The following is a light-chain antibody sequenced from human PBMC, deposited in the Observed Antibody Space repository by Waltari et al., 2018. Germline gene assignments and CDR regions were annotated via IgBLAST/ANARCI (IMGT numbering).Light chain of an antibody. J-gene: IGLJ1*01. CDR1: NSDVGGYNY. CDR3: NSYRNINTYV. CDR2: DVT. Sequence: QSALTQPAFVSGSPGQSITIFCIGTNSDVGGYNYVSWYQQHPGKAPKLMIYDVTKRPSGVSNRFYGSKSGNTASLTISGLQAEDEADYYCNSYRNINTYVFGTGTKVTVL. V-gene: IGLV2-14*01.